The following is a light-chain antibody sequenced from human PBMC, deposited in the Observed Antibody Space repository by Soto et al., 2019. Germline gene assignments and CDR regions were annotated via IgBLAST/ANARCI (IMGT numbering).Light chain of an antibody. V-gene: IGKV3-15*01. CDR2: GAS. CDR1: QSVSNN. CDR3: QQYNNWPRT. J-gene: IGKJ1*01. Sequence: EIVMTQSPATLSVSPGERATLSCRASQSVSNNLAWYQQKPGQAPRLLIYGASTRATGIPARFSGSVSGTEFTLTISSLQSEDFAVYYCQQYNNWPRTFGQGTKVDI.